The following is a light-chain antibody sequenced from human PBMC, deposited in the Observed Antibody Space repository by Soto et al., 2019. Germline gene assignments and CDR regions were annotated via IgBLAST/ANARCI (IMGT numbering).Light chain of an antibody. Sequence: QSALTQPASVSGSPGQSITISCTGTSSDVGGYNHVSWYQQHPGKAPTLIIYEVRNRPSGVSNRLSGSNSGNTASLTISGLQADDEADYYCCSYTSSSIRVFGGGTKLTVL. J-gene: IGLJ3*02. V-gene: IGLV2-14*01. CDR1: SSDVGGYNH. CDR3: CSYTSSSIRV. CDR2: EVR.